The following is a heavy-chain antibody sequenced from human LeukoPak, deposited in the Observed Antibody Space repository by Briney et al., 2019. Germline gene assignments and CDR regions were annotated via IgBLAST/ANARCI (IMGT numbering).Heavy chain of an antibody. CDR2: IIPIFGTA. J-gene: IGHJ6*03. D-gene: IGHD3-9*01. Sequence: SVKVSCKASGGTFSSYAISWVRQAPGQGLEWMGGIIPIFGTANYAQKFQGRVTITADKSTSTAYMELRSLRSDDTAVYYCARDRPKLRYFDWSQNYYYYMDVWGKGTTVTVSS. CDR3: ARDRPKLRYFDWSQNYYYYMDV. CDR1: GGTFSSYA. V-gene: IGHV1-69*06.